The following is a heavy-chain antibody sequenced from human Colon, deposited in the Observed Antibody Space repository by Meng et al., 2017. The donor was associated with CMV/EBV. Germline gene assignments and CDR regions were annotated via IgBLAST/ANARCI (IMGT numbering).Heavy chain of an antibody. CDR3: ARAARSGSHAVFYSLDL. D-gene: IGHD1-26*01. Sequence: GRFTSYTFSWVRQAPGQGLEWMGRVIPITDITNYAQKFQGRLTITADKSTNTAFMELSSLRSEDTAVYYCARAARSGSHAVFYSLDLWGQGTTVTVSS. V-gene: IGHV1-69*02. CDR2: VIPITDIT. J-gene: IGHJ6*02. CDR1: GRFTSYT.